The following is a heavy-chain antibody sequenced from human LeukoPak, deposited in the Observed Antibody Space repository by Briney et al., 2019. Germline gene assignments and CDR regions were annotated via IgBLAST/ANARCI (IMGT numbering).Heavy chain of an antibody. CDR1: GFTFSSYA. V-gene: IGHV3-23*01. D-gene: IGHD6-13*01. CDR2: ISGSGGST. CDR3: AKDRSSSWYYFDY. J-gene: IGHJ4*02. Sequence: PGGSLRLSCAASGFTFSSYAVSWVRQAPGKGLEWVSAISGSGGSTYYADSVKGRFTISRDNSKNTLYLQMNSLRAEDTAVYYCAKDRSSSWYYFDYWGQGTLVTVSS.